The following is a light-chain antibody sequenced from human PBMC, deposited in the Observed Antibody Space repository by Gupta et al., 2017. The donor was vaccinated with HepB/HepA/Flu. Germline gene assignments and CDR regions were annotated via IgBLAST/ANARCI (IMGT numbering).Light chain of an antibody. J-gene: IGKJ4*01. CDR3: QQYKTYPLT. Sequence: DIQMTLSPSTLSASVGDRVTITCRASLTIDTWMAWYQQKPGKAPRLIIYQASILQSGVPSRFSGSGSGTEFILTISSLQPDDFATYYCQQYKTYPLTFGGGTVVETK. CDR1: LTIDTW. V-gene: IGKV1-5*03. CDR2: QAS.